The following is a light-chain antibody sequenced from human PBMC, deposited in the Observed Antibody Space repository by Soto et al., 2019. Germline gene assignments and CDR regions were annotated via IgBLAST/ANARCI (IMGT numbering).Light chain of an antibody. CDR2: GAS. Sequence: EIVVAPPPGTLSVSPGELASLSCGASQSVSSNYLAWFQQKPGQAPRLLISGASNRASDIPDRFSGSGSWTDFTLTISRLEPEDFAVYYCLQYGSSPHTFGQGTRLEIK. J-gene: IGKJ5*01. CDR1: QSVSSNY. CDR3: LQYGSSPHT. V-gene: IGKV3-20*01.